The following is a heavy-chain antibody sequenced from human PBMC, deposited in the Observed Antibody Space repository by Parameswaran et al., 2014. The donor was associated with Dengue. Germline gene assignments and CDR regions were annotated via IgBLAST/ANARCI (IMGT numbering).Heavy chain of an antibody. CDR3: ARGEGGWFDP. J-gene: IGHJ5*02. CDR2: IIPIFGTA. Sequence: SWVRQAPGQELEWMGGIIPIFGTANYAQKFQGRVTITADESTSTAYMELSSLRSEDTAVYYCARGEGGWFDPWGQGTLVTVSS. V-gene: IGHV1-69*01. D-gene: IGHD3-16*01.